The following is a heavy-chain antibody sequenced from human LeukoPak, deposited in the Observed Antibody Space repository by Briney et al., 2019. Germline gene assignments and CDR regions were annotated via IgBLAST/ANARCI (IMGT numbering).Heavy chain of an antibody. Sequence: ASVKVSCKASGYTFTSYAMGWVRQAPGHGLEWMGWINTNTGHPTYAQGFTGRFVFSLDTSVSTAYLQISSLEAEDTAVYYCARGGGSGRWGSAFDMWGQGTMVTVSP. J-gene: IGHJ3*02. CDR3: ARGGGSGRWGSAFDM. CDR1: GYTFTSYA. V-gene: IGHV7-4-1*02. D-gene: IGHD3-16*01. CDR2: INTNTGHP.